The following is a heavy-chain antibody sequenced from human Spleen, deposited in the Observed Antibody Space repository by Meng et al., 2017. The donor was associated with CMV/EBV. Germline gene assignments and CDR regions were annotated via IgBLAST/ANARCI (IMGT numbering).Heavy chain of an antibody. V-gene: IGHV4-31*03. CDR2: IYHSGRT. CDR3: AREEGHGDLDL. J-gene: IGHJ3*01. D-gene: IGHD3-3*01. Sequence: SETMSLTCTVSGGPITSGGYHWTWIRQRPGKGLEWIGYIYHSGRTYYNPSLKSRIIISLDTSENQFSLKLNSMTAADTAVYYCAREEGHGDLDLWGQGTMVTVSS. CDR1: GGPITSGGYH.